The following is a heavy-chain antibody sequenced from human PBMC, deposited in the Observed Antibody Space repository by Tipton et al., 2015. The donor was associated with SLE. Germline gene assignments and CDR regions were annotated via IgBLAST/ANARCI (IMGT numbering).Heavy chain of an antibody. CDR3: AREGYTDGY. CDR1: GGSISSYS. CDR2: IYHSGST. Sequence: TLSLTCTVSGGSISSYSWSWIRQPPGKGLEWIGYIYHSGSTYYNPSLKSRVTISVDRSKNQFSLKLSSVTAADTAVYYCAREGYTDGYWGQGTLVTVSA. D-gene: IGHD5-18*01. J-gene: IGHJ4*02. V-gene: IGHV4-30-2*01.